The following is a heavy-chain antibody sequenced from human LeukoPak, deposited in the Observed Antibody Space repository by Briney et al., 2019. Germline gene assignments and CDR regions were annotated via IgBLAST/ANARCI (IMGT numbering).Heavy chain of an antibody. CDR2: IYSSGST. V-gene: IGHV4-39*07. J-gene: IGHJ3*02. Sequence: PSETLSLTCRVSGVSISSGSNYWGWIRQPPGKTLEWIGSIYSSGSTYYNSSLKSRVIILIDTAKNHFSLNLSSVAAADTAFYYCARSDCYGLVGIWGQGTMVTVSS. CDR3: ARSDCYGLVGI. CDR1: GVSISSGSNY. D-gene: IGHD2-21*01.